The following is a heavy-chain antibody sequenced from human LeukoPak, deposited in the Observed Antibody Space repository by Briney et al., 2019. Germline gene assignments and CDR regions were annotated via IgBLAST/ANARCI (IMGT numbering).Heavy chain of an antibody. J-gene: IGHJ4*02. CDR3: ATSAFDY. V-gene: IGHV1-46*01. CDR2: FNPSENST. D-gene: IGHD2-15*01. Sequence: ASVKVSCKASGYTFTSYYMHRVRQAPGQGLEWMGTFNPSENSTSYAQKFQGRVTLTRDTSTTTVYMELSSLRSEDTAVYYCATSAFDYWGQGTLVTVPS. CDR1: GYTFTSYY.